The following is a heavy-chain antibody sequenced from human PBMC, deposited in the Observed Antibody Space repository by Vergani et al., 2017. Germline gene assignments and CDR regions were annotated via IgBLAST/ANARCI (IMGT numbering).Heavy chain of an antibody. D-gene: IGHD6-13*01. V-gene: IGHV3-15*01. Sequence: EVQVVESGGGLIKPGGSLRLSCVVSGITFKNAWINWVRQAPGKGLEWIGRIRSKNDGGTADYAAPLKGRFTISRDNSKNTLYLQMNSLRAEDTAVYYCAKDGSSWLYYYYYGMDVWGQGTTVTVSS. CDR3: AKDGSSWLYYYYYGMDV. CDR2: IRSKNDGGTA. J-gene: IGHJ6*02. CDR1: GITFKNAW.